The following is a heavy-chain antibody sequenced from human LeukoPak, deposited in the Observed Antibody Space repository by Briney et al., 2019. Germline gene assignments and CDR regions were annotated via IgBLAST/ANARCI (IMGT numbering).Heavy chain of an antibody. Sequence: GGSLRLSCAASGFTFSSYAMHWVRQAPGKGLEWVAVISYDGSNKYYADSVKGRFTISRDNSKNTLYLQMNSLRAEDTAVYYCARAWEYYDSSGPFGYWGQGTLVTVSS. CDR1: GFTFSSYA. CDR3: ARAWEYYDSSGPFGY. V-gene: IGHV3-30-3*01. J-gene: IGHJ4*02. CDR2: ISYDGSNK. D-gene: IGHD3-22*01.